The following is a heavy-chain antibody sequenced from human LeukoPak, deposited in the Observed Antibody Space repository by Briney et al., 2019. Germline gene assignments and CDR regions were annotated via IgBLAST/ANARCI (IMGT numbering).Heavy chain of an antibody. CDR2: ITRSSTTI. CDR3: AGGDYNRNAFDP. V-gene: IGHV3-48*01. CDR1: GFNFSIYS. D-gene: IGHD1-14*01. J-gene: IGHJ5*02. Sequence: PGGSLRLSCAASGFNFSIYSMNWVRQAPGKGLEWVSYITRSSTTIYYADSVKGRFTISRDNAKNSLYLQMNSLRVEDTAIYYCAGGDYNRNAFDPWGQGTLVTVSS.